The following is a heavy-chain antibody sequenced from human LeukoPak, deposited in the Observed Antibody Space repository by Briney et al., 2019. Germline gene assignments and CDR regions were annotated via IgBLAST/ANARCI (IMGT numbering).Heavy chain of an antibody. J-gene: IGHJ4*02. D-gene: IGHD2-15*01. CDR2: ISSSSSYI. V-gene: IGHV3-21*01. Sequence: GGSLRLSCAASGFIFSSYSMNWVRQAPGKGLEWVSSISSSSSYIYYADSVKGRFTISRDNAKNSLYLQMNSLRAEDTAVYYCARGSALEAGTDYWGQGTLVTVSS. CDR1: GFIFSSYS. CDR3: ARGSALEAGTDY.